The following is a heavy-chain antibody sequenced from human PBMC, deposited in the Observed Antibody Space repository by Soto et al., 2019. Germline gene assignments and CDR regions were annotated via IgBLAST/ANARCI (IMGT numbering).Heavy chain of an antibody. CDR3: ARGRVPATRGDAFDI. Sequence: EVQLVESGGGLVKPGGSLRLSCVASGLTISSYNMNWVRQAPGKGLEWVSSISSGTDYIFYADSVKGRFTISRDNAKNSLYLQMNSLRAEDTALYYCARGRVPATRGDAFDIWGHGTMVTVSS. V-gene: IGHV3-21*02. J-gene: IGHJ3*02. D-gene: IGHD2-15*01. CDR2: ISSGTDYI. CDR1: GLTISSYN.